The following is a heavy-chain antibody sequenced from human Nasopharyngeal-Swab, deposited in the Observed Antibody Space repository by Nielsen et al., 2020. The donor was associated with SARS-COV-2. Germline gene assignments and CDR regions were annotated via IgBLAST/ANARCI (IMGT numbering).Heavy chain of an antibody. V-gene: IGHV3-74*01. CDR3: GRAGSYRIDY. CDR1: GFTFSSYW. J-gene: IGHJ4*02. D-gene: IGHD1-14*01. Sequence: GGSLRLSCVASGFTFSSYWMQWVRQPPGKGLEWAARINSDGRTKDHADSLQGRFTTARDNAKNEVYLQLNGLRDEDTAVYYCGRAGSYRIDYWGQGTLVTVSS. CDR2: INSDGRTK.